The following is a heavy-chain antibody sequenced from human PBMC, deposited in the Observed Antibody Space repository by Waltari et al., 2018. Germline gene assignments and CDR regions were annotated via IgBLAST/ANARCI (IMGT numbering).Heavy chain of an antibody. J-gene: IGHJ2*01. V-gene: IGHV4-59*01. Sequence: QVQLQESGPGLVKPSETLSLTCPVSGGSISSYYWSWIRQPPGKGLEWIGYIYYSGSTNYNPSLKSRVTISVDTSKNQFSLKLSSVTAADTAVYYCARVTPQLGFLEWGWYFDLWGRGTLVTVSS. CDR3: ARVTPQLGFLEWGWYFDL. D-gene: IGHD3-3*01. CDR1: GGSISSYY. CDR2: IYYSGST.